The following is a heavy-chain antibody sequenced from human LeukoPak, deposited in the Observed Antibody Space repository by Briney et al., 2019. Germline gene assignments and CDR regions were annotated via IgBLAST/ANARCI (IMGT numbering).Heavy chain of an antibody. J-gene: IGHJ3*01. Sequence: PGGSLRLSWAASGFSTNYVWMSWVRHAPGKVLEWVGRIKSKTDRGTTEYAAPEKRRFSISRDESTNTLYLQMSSLKSEDTAVYYCVRDQYCASSSCPGAFDLWGQGTVVTVSS. V-gene: IGHV3-15*01. CDR2: IKSKTDRGTT. CDR3: VRDQYCASSSCPGAFDL. CDR1: GFSTNYVW. D-gene: IGHD2-2*01.